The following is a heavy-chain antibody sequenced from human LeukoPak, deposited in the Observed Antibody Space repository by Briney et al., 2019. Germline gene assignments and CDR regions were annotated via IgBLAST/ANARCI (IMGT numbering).Heavy chain of an antibody. Sequence: SETLSLTCTVSGGSISSYYWSWIRQPPGKGLEWIGYIYYSGSTNYNPSLKSRVTISVDTSKNQFSLKLSSVTAADTAVYYCAGGGYYTFYFDYWGQGTLVTVSS. V-gene: IGHV4-59*01. CDR3: AGGGYYTFYFDY. CDR2: IYYSGST. J-gene: IGHJ4*02. D-gene: IGHD3-3*01. CDR1: GGSISSYY.